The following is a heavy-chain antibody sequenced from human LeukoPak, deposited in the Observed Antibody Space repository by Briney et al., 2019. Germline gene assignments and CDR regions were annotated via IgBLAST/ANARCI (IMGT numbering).Heavy chain of an antibody. CDR3: AKRLGTAGFDY. J-gene: IGHJ4*02. CDR2: IGSGGST. D-gene: IGHD1/OR15-1a*01. Sequence: GGSLRLSCAASGFTFSTYAMGWVRQAPGKGLEWVSVIGSGGSTHSADSVTGRFTISRDNSKNTLYLQMNSLRAEDTAVYYCAKRLGTAGFDYWGQGTLVTVSS. CDR1: GFTFSTYA. V-gene: IGHV3-23*01.